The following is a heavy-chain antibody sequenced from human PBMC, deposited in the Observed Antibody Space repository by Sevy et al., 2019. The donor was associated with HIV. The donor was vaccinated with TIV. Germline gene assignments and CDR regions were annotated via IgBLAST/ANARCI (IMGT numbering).Heavy chain of an antibody. CDR2: IWYDGSNK. CDR3: ARDVGVTPLGTDY. D-gene: IGHD3-22*01. CDR1: GFTFSSYG. J-gene: IGHJ4*02. Sequence: GGSLRLSCAASGFTFSSYGMHWVRQAPGKGLEWVAVIWYDGSNKYYADSVKGRFTISRDNSKNTLYLQMNSLRAEDTAVYYCARDVGVTPLGTDYWGQGTLVTVSS. V-gene: IGHV3-33*01.